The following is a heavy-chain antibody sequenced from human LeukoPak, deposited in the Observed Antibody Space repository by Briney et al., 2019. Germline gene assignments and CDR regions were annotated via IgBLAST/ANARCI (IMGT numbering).Heavy chain of an antibody. V-gene: IGHV4-39*07. CDR2: IYYSGST. Sequence: SETLSLTCTVSGGSIRRSSYYWGWIRQPPGKGLEWIGSIYYSGSTYYNPSLSRVTISVDTSKNQFSLKLSSVTAADTAVYYCARDLSSSGWYDYWGQGTLVTVSS. J-gene: IGHJ4*02. CDR3: ARDLSSSGWYDY. CDR1: GGSIRRSSYY. D-gene: IGHD6-19*01.